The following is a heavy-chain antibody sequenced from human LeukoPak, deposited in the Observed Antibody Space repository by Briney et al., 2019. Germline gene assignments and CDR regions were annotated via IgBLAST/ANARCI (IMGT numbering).Heavy chain of an antibody. CDR3: ARAVVVVVAATARGYYYGMDV. V-gene: IGHV3-48*03. CDR2: ISSSGSTI. D-gene: IGHD2-15*01. Sequence: GGSLRLSCAASGFTFSSCEMNWVRQAPGKGLEWVSYISSSGSTIYYADSVKGRFTISRDNAKNSLYLQMNSLRAEDTAVYYCARAVVVVVAATARGYYYGMDVWGQGTTVTVSS. CDR1: GFTFSSCE. J-gene: IGHJ6*02.